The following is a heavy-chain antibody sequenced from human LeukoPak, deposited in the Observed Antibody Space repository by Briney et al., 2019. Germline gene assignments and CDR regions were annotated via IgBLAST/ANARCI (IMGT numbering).Heavy chain of an antibody. J-gene: IGHJ1*01. V-gene: IGHV1-2*02. Sequence: ASVKVSCKASGYTFTGYYMHWVRQAPGQGLEWMGWINPNSGGTNYAQKFQGRVTMTRDTSISTAYLQWSSLKASDTAMYYCARLGYSSSWYENGEYFQHWGQGTLVTVSS. CDR2: INPNSGGT. CDR3: ARLGYSSSWYENGEYFQH. CDR1: GYTFTGYY. D-gene: IGHD6-13*01.